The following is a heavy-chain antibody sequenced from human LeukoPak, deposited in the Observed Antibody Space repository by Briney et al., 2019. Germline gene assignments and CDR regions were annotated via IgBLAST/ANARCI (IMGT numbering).Heavy chain of an antibody. J-gene: IGHJ4*02. CDR2: ISPGSGST. CDR1: GYTFTNFA. D-gene: IGHD5-12*01. V-gene: IGHV1-3*01. Sequence: ASVKVSCKASGYTFTNFALHWVRQAPGQSLEWMGWISPGSGSTKYSQKLQDRVTITRDTSASTAYVEVSSLRSEDTAVYYCAKTTNGYELDYWGQGTLVTVSS. CDR3: AKTTNGYELDY.